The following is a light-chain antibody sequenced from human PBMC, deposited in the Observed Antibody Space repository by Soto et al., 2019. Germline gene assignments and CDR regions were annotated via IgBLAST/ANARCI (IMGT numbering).Light chain of an antibody. CDR1: SSNIGAGYG. J-gene: IGLJ1*01. Sequence: QSVLTQPPSVSGAPGQRVTISCTGSSSNIGAGYGVHWYQQLPGTAPKLLIYGNSNRPSGVPDRFSGSKSGTSASLAITGLQAEDEADYYCHSYDSSLSGYVFGTGTKVTVL. CDR2: GNS. V-gene: IGLV1-40*01. CDR3: HSYDSSLSGYV.